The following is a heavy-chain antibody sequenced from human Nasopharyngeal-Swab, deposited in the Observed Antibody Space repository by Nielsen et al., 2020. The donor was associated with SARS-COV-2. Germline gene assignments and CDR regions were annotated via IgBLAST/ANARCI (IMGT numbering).Heavy chain of an antibody. CDR2: IYFSGST. J-gene: IGHJ4*02. CDR1: NGSINSYY. D-gene: IGHD2-21*02. V-gene: IGHV4-59*13. CDR3: ARGAQRSDWV. Sequence: GSLRLSCTVSNGSINSYYWSWIRQPPGKGLEWIGYIYFSGSTSYNPSLKSRVTMSVDTSKNQFSLNLTSVTAADTAVYYCARGAQRSDWVWSQGTRVTVSS.